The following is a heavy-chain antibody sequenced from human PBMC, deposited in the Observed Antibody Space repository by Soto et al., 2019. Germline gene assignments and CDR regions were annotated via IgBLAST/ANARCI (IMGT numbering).Heavy chain of an antibody. J-gene: IGHJ4*02. CDR3: ARADGGAKPFDY. CDR2: IWYDGSNK. Sequence: GGSLRLSCAASGFTFSSYGMHWVRQAPGKGLEWVAVIWYDGSNKYYADSVKGRFTISRDNSKNTLYLQMNSLRAEDTAVYYCARADGGAKPFDYWGQGTLVTVSS. CDR1: GFTFSSYG. D-gene: IGHD4-17*01. V-gene: IGHV3-33*01.